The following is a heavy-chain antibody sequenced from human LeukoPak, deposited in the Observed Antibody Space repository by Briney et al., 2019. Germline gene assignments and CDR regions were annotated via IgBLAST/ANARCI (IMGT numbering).Heavy chain of an antibody. CDR3: AREKHYSSSWAYSFDY. D-gene: IGHD6-13*01. V-gene: IGHV3-64*01. CDR2: ISRNGGST. CDR1: GFTFSSYA. Sequence: PGGALRLSCAASGFTFSSYAMHWVGQAPGKGLEYVSAISRNGGSTYYANSVKGRFTISRDNSKNTLYLQMGSLRAEDRAGYYCAREKHYSSSWAYSFDYWGQGTLVTVSS. J-gene: IGHJ4*02.